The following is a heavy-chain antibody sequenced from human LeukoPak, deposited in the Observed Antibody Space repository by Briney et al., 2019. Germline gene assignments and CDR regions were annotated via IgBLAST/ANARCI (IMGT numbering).Heavy chain of an antibody. CDR3: ARKGVGGELGGFDY. CDR2: INWNGGST. CDR1: GFTFNTYS. V-gene: IGHV3-20*01. Sequence: GGSLRLSCEASGFTFNTYSMNWARQAPGKGLEWVSGINWNGGSTGYADSVKGRFTISRDNAKNSLYLQMNSLRAEDTALYHCARKGVGGELGGFDYWGQGTLVTVSS. J-gene: IGHJ4*02. D-gene: IGHD3-16*01.